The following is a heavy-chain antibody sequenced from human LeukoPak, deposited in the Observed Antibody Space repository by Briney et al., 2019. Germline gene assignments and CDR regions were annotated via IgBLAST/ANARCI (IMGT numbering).Heavy chain of an antibody. D-gene: IGHD6-19*01. CDR3: AKTSGWPYYFDY. CDR1: GFTFSTYA. J-gene: IGHJ4*02. CDR2: ITSSGGNT. V-gene: IGHV3-23*01. Sequence: GGSLRLSCAASGFTFSTYAMSWVRQPPGKGLEWVSAITSSGGNTYYADSVKGRFTISRDNSKNTVYLQVNSLRAEDTAVYYCAKTSGWPYYFDYWGQGTLVTVSS.